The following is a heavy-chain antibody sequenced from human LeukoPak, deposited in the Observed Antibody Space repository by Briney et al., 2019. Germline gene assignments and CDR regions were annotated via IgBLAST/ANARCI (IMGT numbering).Heavy chain of an antibody. Sequence: KPPETLSLTCAVYGGSFSGYYWSWIRQPPGKGLEWIGEINHSGSTNYNPSLKSRVTISVDTSKNQFSLKLSSVTAADTAVYYCARERLRPVFDYWGQGTLVTVSS. CDR1: GGSFSGYY. J-gene: IGHJ4*02. D-gene: IGHD3-16*01. V-gene: IGHV4-34*01. CDR3: ARERLRPVFDY. CDR2: INHSGST.